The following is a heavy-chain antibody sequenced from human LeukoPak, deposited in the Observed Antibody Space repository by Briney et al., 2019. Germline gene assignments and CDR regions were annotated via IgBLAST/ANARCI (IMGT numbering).Heavy chain of an antibody. V-gene: IGHV3-11*04. CDR2: ISSSGSTI. J-gene: IGHJ4*02. Sequence: GGSLRLSCAASGFTFSDYYMSWIRQAPGKGLEWVSYISSSGSTIYYADSMKGRFTISRDNAKNSLYLQMNSLRAEDTAVYYCARDLTEYFYDSSGHHGGDYWGQGTLVTVSS. CDR3: ARDLTEYFYDSSGHHGGDY. CDR1: GFTFSDYY. D-gene: IGHD3-22*01.